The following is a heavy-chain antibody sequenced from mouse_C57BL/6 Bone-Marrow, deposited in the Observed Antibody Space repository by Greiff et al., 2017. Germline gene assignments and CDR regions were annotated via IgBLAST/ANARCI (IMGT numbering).Heavy chain of an antibody. D-gene: IGHD2-4*01. V-gene: IGHV1-74*01. Sequence: QVQLQQPGAELVKPGASVKVSCKASGYTFTSYWMHWVKQRPGQGLEWIGRIHPSDSDTNYNQKFKGKAKLTVDKSSSTAYLQSSSLTSEDSAVSYCAMGGDYDAFDYWGQGTTLTVSS. CDR1: GYTFTSYW. CDR2: IHPSDSDT. J-gene: IGHJ2*01. CDR3: AMGGDYDAFDY.